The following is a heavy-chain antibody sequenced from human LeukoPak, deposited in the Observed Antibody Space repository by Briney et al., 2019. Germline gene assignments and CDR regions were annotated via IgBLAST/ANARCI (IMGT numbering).Heavy chain of an antibody. V-gene: IGHV3-21*04. Sequence: PGGSLRLSCAASGFTFSSYSMNWVRQAPGKGLEWVSSISSSSSYIYYADSVKGRFTISRDNSKNTLYLQMNSLRAEDTAVYYCAKEPGFQYFQHWGQGTLVTVSS. CDR2: ISSSSSYI. CDR3: AKEPGFQYFQH. D-gene: IGHD1-26*01. J-gene: IGHJ1*01. CDR1: GFTFSSYS.